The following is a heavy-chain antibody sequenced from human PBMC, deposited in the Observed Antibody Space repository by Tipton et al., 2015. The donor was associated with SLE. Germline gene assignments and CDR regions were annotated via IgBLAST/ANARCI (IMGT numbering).Heavy chain of an antibody. CDR1: GYTFSSYS. D-gene: IGHD7-27*01. J-gene: IGHJ3*02. CDR2: ISSSSSYI. V-gene: IGHV3-21*01. CDR3: ARDPRWSNWGDAFDI. Sequence: SLRLSCAASGYTFSSYSMNCVRQAPGKGLEWVSSISSSSSYIYYADSVKGRFTISRDNAKNSLYLQMNSLRAEDTAVYYCARDPRWSNWGDAFDIWGQGTMVTVSS.